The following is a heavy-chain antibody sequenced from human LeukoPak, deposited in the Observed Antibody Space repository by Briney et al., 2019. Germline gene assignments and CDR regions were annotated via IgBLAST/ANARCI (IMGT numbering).Heavy chain of an antibody. V-gene: IGHV4-34*01. CDR1: GGSFSGYY. CDR2: INHSGST. J-gene: IGHJ5*02. Sequence: PSETLSLTCAVYGGSFSGYYWSWIRQPPGKGLEWIGEINHSGSTNYNPSLKSRVTISVDTSKNQFSLKLSSVTAADTAVYYCARGEGSYYYGSAGWFDPWGQGTLVTVSS. D-gene: IGHD3-10*01. CDR3: ARGEGSYYYGSAGWFDP.